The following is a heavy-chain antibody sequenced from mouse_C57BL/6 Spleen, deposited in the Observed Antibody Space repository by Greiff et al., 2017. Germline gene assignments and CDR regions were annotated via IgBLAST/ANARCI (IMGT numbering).Heavy chain of an antibody. J-gene: IGHJ4*01. CDR3: AKIGDYDYAMDY. D-gene: IGHD2-4*01. V-gene: IGHV2-4*01. CDR1: GFSLTSYG. CDR2: IWSGGST. Sequence: VQLKESGPGLVQPSQSLSITCTVSGFSLTSYGVHWVRQPPGKGLEWLGVIWSGGSTDYNAAFISRLSISKDNSKSQVFFKMNSLQADDTAIYYCAKIGDYDYAMDYWGQGTSVTVSS.